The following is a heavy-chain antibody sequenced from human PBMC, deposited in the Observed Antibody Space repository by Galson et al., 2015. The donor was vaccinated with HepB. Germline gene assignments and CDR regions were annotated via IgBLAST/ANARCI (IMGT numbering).Heavy chain of an antibody. CDR2: IKQDGSEK. J-gene: IGHJ4*02. CDR3: ASIGDGYNEDFDY. D-gene: IGHD5-24*01. Sequence: SLRLSCAASGFTFSSYWMSWVRQAPGKGLEWVANIKQDGSEKYYVDSVKGRFTISGDNAKNSLYLQMNSLRAEDTAVYYCASIGDGYNEDFDYWGQGTLVTVSS. CDR1: GFTFSSYW. V-gene: IGHV3-7*03.